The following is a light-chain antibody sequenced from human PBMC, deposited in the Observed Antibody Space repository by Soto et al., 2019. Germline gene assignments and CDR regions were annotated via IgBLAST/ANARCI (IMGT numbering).Light chain of an antibody. V-gene: IGKV1-5*01. CDR2: GAS. CDR1: QNIDMY. CDR3: QHYNSYSEA. Sequence: DIHMTPSPSSLSASVGDTVTITCRASQNIDMYLNWYQQKPGKAPRVLISGASNLQSGVPSRFSGSGSGTDFTLTISSLQPDDFATYYCQHYNSYSEAFGQGTKVDIK. J-gene: IGKJ1*01.